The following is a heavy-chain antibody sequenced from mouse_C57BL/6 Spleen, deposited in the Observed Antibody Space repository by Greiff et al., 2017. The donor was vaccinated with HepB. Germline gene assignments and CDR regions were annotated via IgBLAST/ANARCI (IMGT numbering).Heavy chain of an antibody. J-gene: IGHJ4*01. V-gene: IGHV1-85*01. CDR2: IYPRDGST. Sequence: QVTLKVSGPELVKPGASVKLSCKASGYTFTSYDINWVKQRPGQGLEWIGWIYPRDGSTKYNEKFKGKATLTVDTSSSTAYMELHSLTSEDSAVYFCARKAYYSNYGYYAMDYWGQGTSVTVSS. CDR3: ARKAYYSNYGYYAMDY. CDR1: GYTFTSYD. D-gene: IGHD2-5*01.